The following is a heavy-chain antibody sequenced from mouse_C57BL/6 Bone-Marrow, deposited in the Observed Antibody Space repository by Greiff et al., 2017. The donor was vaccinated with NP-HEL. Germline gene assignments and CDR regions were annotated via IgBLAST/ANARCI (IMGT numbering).Heavy chain of an antibody. D-gene: IGHD1-1*01. J-gene: IGHJ3*01. CDR1: GFTFSSYG. Sequence: DVHLVESGGDLVKPGGSLKLSCAASGFTFSSYGMSWVRQTPDKRLEWVATISSGGSYTYYPDSVKGRFTISRDNAKNTLYLQMSSLKSEDTAMYYCARPITTKFAYWGQGTLVTVSA. V-gene: IGHV5-6*01. CDR3: ARPITTKFAY. CDR2: ISSGGSYT.